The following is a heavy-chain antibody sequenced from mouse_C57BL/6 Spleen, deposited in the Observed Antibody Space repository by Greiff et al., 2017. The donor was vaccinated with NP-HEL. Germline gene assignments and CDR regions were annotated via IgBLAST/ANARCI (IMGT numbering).Heavy chain of an antibody. J-gene: IGHJ1*03. CDR1: GYAFSSSW. Sequence: QVQLQQSGPELVKPGASVKISCKASGYAFSSSWMNWVKQRPGKGLEWIGRIYPGDGDTNYNGKFKGKATLTADKSSSTAYMQLSSLTSEDSAVYFCAREKGWDEKDWYFDVWGTGTTVTVSS. V-gene: IGHV1-82*01. CDR3: AREKGWDEKDWYFDV. D-gene: IGHD3-3*01. CDR2: IYPGDGDT.